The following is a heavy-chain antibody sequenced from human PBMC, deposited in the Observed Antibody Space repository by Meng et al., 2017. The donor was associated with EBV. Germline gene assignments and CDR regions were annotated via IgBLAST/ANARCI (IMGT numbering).Heavy chain of an antibody. CDR2: MNPNIGNT. CDR3: ARGPYYYDSSGYYYGEFDP. J-gene: IGHJ5*02. D-gene: IGHD3-22*01. CDR1: RYSSPSYD. Sequence: VRSGAGVYNAGPSVNVSCKASRYSSPSYDFNCVRPAPVQGLECMGWMNPNIGNTGYAQKFQGRVTMTRNTSISTAYMELSSLRSEDTAVYYCARGPYYYDSSGYYYGEFDPWGQGTLVTVSS. V-gene: IGHV1-8*01.